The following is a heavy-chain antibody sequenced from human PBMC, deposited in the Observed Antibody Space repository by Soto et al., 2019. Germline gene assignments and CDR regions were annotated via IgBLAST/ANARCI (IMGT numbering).Heavy chain of an antibody. CDR2: ISYDGSNK. CDR3: ARDYRYYYDSSAYPHY. V-gene: IGHV3-30-3*01. D-gene: IGHD3-22*01. Sequence: PGKGLEWVAVISYDGSNKYYADSVKGRFTISRDNSKNTLYLQMNSLRAEDTAVYYCARDYRYYYDSSAYPHYWGQGTLVTVSS. J-gene: IGHJ4*02.